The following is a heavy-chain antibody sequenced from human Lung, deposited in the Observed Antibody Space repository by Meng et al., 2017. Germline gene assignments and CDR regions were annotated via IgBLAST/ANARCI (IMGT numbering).Heavy chain of an antibody. D-gene: IGHD3-10*01. Sequence: VHLVELGGGVLQPGNSLRLSCGASGFTLSYFGMHWVRQASGKGLEWLAIIWFDGSKAYYADSVKGRFTISRDNSKNTVYLQMNSLRGEDTAVYYCTRDQLWFGDFDYWGQGTLVTVSS. J-gene: IGHJ4*02. V-gene: IGHV3-33*01. CDR2: IWFDGSKA. CDR3: TRDQLWFGDFDY. CDR1: GFTLSYFG.